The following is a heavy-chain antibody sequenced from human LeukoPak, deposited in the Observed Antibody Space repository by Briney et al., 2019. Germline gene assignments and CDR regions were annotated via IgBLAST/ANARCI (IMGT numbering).Heavy chain of an antibody. Sequence: GGSLRLSCAAAGFTFSNYGIHWVRQAPGKGLEWVALIWYDGSNKFYADSVKGRFTISRDNSKNTLYLQMNSLRAEDTAVYYCARWRAGIAVAVDYWGQGTLVTVSS. CDR2: IWYDGSNK. J-gene: IGHJ4*02. CDR1: GFTFSNYG. CDR3: ARWRAGIAVAVDY. V-gene: IGHV3-33*01. D-gene: IGHD6-19*01.